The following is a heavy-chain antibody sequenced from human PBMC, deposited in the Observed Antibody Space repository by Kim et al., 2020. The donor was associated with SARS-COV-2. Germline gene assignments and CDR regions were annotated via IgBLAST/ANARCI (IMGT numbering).Heavy chain of an antibody. D-gene: IGHD3-3*01. CDR3: ARAEFTIFGVVTLDY. J-gene: IGHJ4*02. Sequence: QKFQGRVTMTRDTSISTAYMELSRLRSDDTAVYYCARAEFTIFGVVTLDYWGQGTLVTVSS. V-gene: IGHV1-2*02.